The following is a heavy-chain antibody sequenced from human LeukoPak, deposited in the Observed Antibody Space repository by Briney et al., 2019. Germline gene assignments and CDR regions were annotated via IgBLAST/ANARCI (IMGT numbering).Heavy chain of an antibody. CDR3: ARDRIVGATRGPGGDY. V-gene: IGHV1-24*01. Sequence: ASVKVSCKVSGYTLTELSMHWVRQAPGKGLEWMGGFDPEDGETIYAQKFQGRVTITADKSTSTAYMELSSLRSEDTAVYYCARDRIVGATRGPGGDYWGQGTLVTVSS. CDR1: GYTLTELS. D-gene: IGHD1-26*01. CDR2: FDPEDGET. J-gene: IGHJ4*02.